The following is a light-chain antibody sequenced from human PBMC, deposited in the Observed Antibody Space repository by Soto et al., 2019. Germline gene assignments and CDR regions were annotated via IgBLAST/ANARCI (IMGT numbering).Light chain of an antibody. Sequence: IVLTQSPGTLSLSPGDTATLSCRPSQSVYSTYLAWYQHKVGQAPRLLIYGSSTRATGIPDRFSGSGSGTDFTLTIRRLEPDDFAVYYCQHYGSSPSTFGQGTKVEVK. V-gene: IGKV3-20*01. CDR2: GSS. CDR1: QSVYSTY. CDR3: QHYGSSPST. J-gene: IGKJ1*01.